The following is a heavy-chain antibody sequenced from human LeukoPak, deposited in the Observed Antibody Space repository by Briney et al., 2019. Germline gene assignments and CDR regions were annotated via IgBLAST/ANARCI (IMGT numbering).Heavy chain of an antibody. J-gene: IGHJ4*02. CDR3: ARDTLGYCSGGSCYGVDY. CDR2: IIPIFGTA. D-gene: IGHD2-15*01. Sequence: VASVKVSCKASGGTFSSYAISWVRQAPGQGLEWMGGIIPIFGTANYAQEFQGRVTITADESTSTAYMELSSLRSEDTAVYYCARDTLGYCSGGSCYGVDYWGQGTLVTVSS. CDR1: GGTFSSYA. V-gene: IGHV1-69*13.